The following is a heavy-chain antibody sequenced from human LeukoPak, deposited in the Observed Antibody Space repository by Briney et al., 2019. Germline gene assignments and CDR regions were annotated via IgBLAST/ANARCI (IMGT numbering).Heavy chain of an antibody. J-gene: IGHJ5*02. CDR1: GGSISSYY. D-gene: IGHD3-10*01. CDR2: IYYSGYT. V-gene: IGHV4-59*01. CDR3: ARGGYYGSGNDFRFDP. Sequence: KPSETLSLTCTVSGGSISSYYWSWIRQPPGKGLEWIGYIYYSGYTNYNPSLKSRVTISVDTSKNQFSLKLTSVTAADTAVYFCARGGYYGSGNDFRFDPWGQGTLVTVSS.